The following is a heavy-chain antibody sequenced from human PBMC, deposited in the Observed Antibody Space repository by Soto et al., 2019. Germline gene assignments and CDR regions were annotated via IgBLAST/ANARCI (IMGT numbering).Heavy chain of an antibody. D-gene: IGHD3-10*01. Sequence: ASVKVSCKASGHTFTGYYMHWVRQAPGQGLEWMGWINPNSGGTNYAQKFQGWVTMTRDTSISTAYMELSRLRSDDTAVYYCARDRYYGSGSYGPYYYYGMDVWGQGTTVTVSS. CDR2: INPNSGGT. CDR3: ARDRYYGSGSYGPYYYYGMDV. V-gene: IGHV1-2*04. J-gene: IGHJ6*02. CDR1: GHTFTGYY.